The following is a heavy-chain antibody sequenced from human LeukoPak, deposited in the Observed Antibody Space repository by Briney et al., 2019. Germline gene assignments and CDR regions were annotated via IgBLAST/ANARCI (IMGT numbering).Heavy chain of an antibody. CDR1: GYTFTGYY. CDR2: INPNSGGT. V-gene: IGHV1-2*02. D-gene: IGHD3-10*01. Sequence: GASVKVSCKASGYTFTGYYIHWVRQAPGQGLEWMGWINPNSGGTDYAQKFQGRVTMTRDTSISTAYMELGGLRYDDTAVYYCARVSSSGDYYDNWGQGTLVTVSS. J-gene: IGHJ4*02. CDR3: ARVSSSGDYYDN.